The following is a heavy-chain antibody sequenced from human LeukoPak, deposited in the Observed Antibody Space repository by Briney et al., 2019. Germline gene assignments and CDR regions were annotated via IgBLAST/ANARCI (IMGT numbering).Heavy chain of an antibody. D-gene: IGHD2-2*01. CDR2: IYPGDSDT. V-gene: IGHV5-51*01. CDR1: GYSFTSYW. J-gene: IGHJ4*02. Sequence: GESLKISCKGSGYSFTSYWIGRVRQMPGKGLEWMGIIYPGDSDTRYSPSFQGQVTISADKSISTAYLQWSSLKASDTAMYYCARQPPYCSSTSCYPDYWGQGTLVTVSS. CDR3: ARQPPYCSSTSCYPDY.